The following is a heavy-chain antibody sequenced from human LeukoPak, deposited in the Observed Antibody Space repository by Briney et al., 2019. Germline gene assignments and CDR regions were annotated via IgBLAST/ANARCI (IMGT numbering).Heavy chain of an antibody. J-gene: IGHJ4*02. CDR2: MNPNSGNT. D-gene: IGHD3-22*01. Sequence: ASVSVSCKASGYTFTSYDINWVRQAPGQGLEWMGWMNPNSGNTGYAQKFQSRVTMTRNTSISTAYMELSSLRSEDTAVYYCATGEWDSSGYYSGYWGQGTLVTVSS. V-gene: IGHV1-8*01. CDR1: GYTFTSYD. CDR3: ATGEWDSSGYYSGY.